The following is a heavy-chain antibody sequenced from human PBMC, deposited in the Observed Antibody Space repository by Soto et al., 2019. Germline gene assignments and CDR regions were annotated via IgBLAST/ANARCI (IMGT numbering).Heavy chain of an antibody. CDR1: GFTFDDYA. CDR3: AKDNGHYYYYGMDV. Sequence: GGSLRLSCAASGFTFDDYAMHWVRQAPGKGLEWVSGISWNSGSIGYADSVKGRFTISRDNAKNSLYLQMNSLRAEDTALYYCAKDNGHYYYYGMDVWGQGTTVTVSS. D-gene: IGHD2-8*01. CDR2: ISWNSGSI. J-gene: IGHJ6*02. V-gene: IGHV3-9*01.